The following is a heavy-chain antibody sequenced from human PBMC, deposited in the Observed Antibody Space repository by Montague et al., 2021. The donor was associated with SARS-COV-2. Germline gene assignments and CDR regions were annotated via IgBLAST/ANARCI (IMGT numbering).Heavy chain of an antibody. Sequence: SLRLSCAASGFTFSSYWMHWVRQAPGTGLVWVSRVKGDGSRISYADSVKGRFTISRDNAKNTLYLQMNGLRAEDTAVYFCARGYFPVGGSENWGSYGMDVWGQGTTVTVSS. V-gene: IGHV3-74*01. CDR1: GFTFSSYW. CDR2: VKGDGSRI. CDR3: ARGYFPVGGSENWGSYGMDV. J-gene: IGHJ6*02. D-gene: IGHD3-16*01.